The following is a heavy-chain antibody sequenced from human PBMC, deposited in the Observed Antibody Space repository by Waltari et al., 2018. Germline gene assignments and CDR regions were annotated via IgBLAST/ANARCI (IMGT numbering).Heavy chain of an antibody. CDR2: MSSGGRT. D-gene: IGHD2-2*01. J-gene: IGHJ4*02. Sequence: EVQLVESGGGLIQPGGSLRLPCAASGFTVSNTFMMWVRQAPGRGLGWFVRMSSGGRTSDEDSGRVRVTISRAYSENTLYLKMNSLRGEDTAVYYCARDRHCSSSGCSGLWGQGTLVTVSS. CDR1: GFTVSNTF. CDR3: ARDRHCSSSGCSGL. V-gene: IGHV3-53*01.